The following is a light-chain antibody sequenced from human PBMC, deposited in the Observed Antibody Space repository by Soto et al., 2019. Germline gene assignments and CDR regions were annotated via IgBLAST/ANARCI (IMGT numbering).Light chain of an antibody. CDR3: SSYTSSSTRV. CDR1: SSDVGDYNY. J-gene: IGLJ1*01. CDR2: DVS. Sequence: QSVLTQPASVSGSPGQSITISCTGTSSDVGDYNYVSWYQQHPGKAPKLVIFDVSDRPSGVSNRFSGSKSGNTASLTISGLQAEDEADYYCSSYTSSSTRVFGTGTKLTLL. V-gene: IGLV2-14*01.